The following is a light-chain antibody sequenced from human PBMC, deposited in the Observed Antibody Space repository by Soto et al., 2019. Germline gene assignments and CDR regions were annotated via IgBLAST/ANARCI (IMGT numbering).Light chain of an antibody. V-gene: IGLV7-46*01. Sequence: QTVVTQEPSVTVSPGGTGTLTCGSTTGPVTSSHYPYWLQQKPGKAPTTLIYDTDNKNSWTPARFAGSILGGKAVLTLSGAQPEDEADYYCLLSYSGTRVLFGAGTKVTVL. CDR2: DTD. CDR3: LLSYSGTRVL. CDR1: TGPVTSSHY. J-gene: IGLJ2*01.